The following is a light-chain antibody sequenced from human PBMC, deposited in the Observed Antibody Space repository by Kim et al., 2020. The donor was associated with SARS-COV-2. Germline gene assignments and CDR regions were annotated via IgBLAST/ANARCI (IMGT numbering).Light chain of an antibody. J-gene: IGLJ2*01. CDR1: SIGSKG. V-gene: IGLV3-21*04. Sequence: GKTARVSCGGNSIGSKGVHWYQQKSGQAPVLVIYYDSDRPSGIPERFSGSNSGNTATLTISRVEAGDEADYYCQVWDSSSDHRVVFGGGTQLDRP. CDR2: YDS. CDR3: QVWDSSSDHRVV.